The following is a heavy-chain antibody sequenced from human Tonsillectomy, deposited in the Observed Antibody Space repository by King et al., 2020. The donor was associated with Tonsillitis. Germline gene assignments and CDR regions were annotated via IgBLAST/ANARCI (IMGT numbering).Heavy chain of an antibody. D-gene: IGHD6-13*01. Sequence: QLVQSGAEVKKPGASVKVSCKASGYTFTGYYMHWVRQAPGQGLEWMGWINPNSGGTNYAQKFQGRVTMTRDTSISTAYMELSRLRSDDTAVYYCARAPPRIAAAGTSIWFDPWGQGTLVTVSS. CDR3: ARAPPRIAAAGTSIWFDP. J-gene: IGHJ5*02. V-gene: IGHV1-2*02. CDR2: INPNSGGT. CDR1: GYTFTGYY.